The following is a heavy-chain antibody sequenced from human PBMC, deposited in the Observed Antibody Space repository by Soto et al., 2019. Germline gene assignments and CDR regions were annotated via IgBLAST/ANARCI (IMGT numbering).Heavy chain of an antibody. J-gene: IGHJ6*02. CDR3: ARGDYYGSGSAIYYYYGMDV. CDR1: GGTFSSYA. CDR2: IIPIFGTA. Sequence: QVQLVQSGAEVKKPGSSVKVSCKASGGTFSSYAISWVQQAPGQGLEWMGGIIPIFGTANYALKFQGRVTITADESTSTAYMELSSLRSEDTAVYYCARGDYYGSGSAIYYYYGMDVWGQGTTVTVSS. V-gene: IGHV1-69*01. D-gene: IGHD3-10*01.